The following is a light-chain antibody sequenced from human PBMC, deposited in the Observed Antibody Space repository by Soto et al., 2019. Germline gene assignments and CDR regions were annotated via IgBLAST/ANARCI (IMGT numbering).Light chain of an antibody. CDR3: QQYNDWPPT. CDR1: QGVSSY. CDR2: GAS. Sequence: EIVLTQSPATLSLSPGERATLSCRASQGVSSYLAWYQQKPGQAPRLLIYGASTRATGIPARFSGSGSGTEFTLSIGSLQSEDFAVYYCQQYNDWPPTFGQGTKVDIK. V-gene: IGKV3-15*01. J-gene: IGKJ1*01.